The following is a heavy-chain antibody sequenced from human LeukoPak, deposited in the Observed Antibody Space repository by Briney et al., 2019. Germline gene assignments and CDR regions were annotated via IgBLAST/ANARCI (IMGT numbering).Heavy chain of an antibody. J-gene: IGHJ4*02. CDR2: IYPGDSDT. Sequence: GESLKISCKGSEYIFTTYWIDWVRQMPGKDLEWMGSIYPGDSDTRYSPSFQGQVTISADKSISTAYLQWSSPKASDSAMYYCARCGTIGTGGDYWGQGTLVTVSS. CDR3: ARCGTIGTGGDY. D-gene: IGHD1-1*01. CDR1: EYIFTTYW. V-gene: IGHV5-51*01.